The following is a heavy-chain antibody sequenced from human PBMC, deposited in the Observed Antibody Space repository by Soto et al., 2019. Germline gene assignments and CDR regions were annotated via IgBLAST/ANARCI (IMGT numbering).Heavy chain of an antibody. V-gene: IGHV4-31*03. CDR2: IYYSGST. CDR3: ARMLFEAAAMMYKNYGMDV. Sequence: PSETLSLTCTVSGGSISSGGYYCSWIRQHPGKGLEWIGYIYYSGSTYYNPSLKSRVSISVDTSKNQFSLKLSSVTAADTAVYYCARMLFEAAAMMYKNYGMDVWGQGTTVTVSS. J-gene: IGHJ6*02. D-gene: IGHD2-2*01. CDR1: GGSISSGGYY.